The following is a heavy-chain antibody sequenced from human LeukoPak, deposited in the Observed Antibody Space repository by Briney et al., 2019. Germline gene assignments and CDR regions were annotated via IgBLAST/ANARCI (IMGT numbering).Heavy chain of an antibody. CDR3: ARSFYDSSGYPNFDY. D-gene: IGHD3-22*01. Sequence: PGGSLRLSCAASGYSFSTYSMNWVRQAPGKGLEWVSFISTGSSYIYYADSMKGRFTISRDNAKKSLYLQMNSLRAEDTAVYFCARSFYDSSGYPNFDYWGQGTLVTVSS. CDR2: ISTGSSYI. V-gene: IGHV3-21*01. J-gene: IGHJ4*02. CDR1: GYSFSTYS.